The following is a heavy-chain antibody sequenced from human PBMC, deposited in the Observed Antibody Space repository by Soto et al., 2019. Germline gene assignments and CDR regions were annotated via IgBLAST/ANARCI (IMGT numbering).Heavy chain of an antibody. J-gene: IGHJ4*02. CDR2: IYPGDSDT. CDR1: AYIFTSYW. V-gene: IGHV5-51*01. D-gene: IGHD6-13*01. Sequence: GESLKISCNGSAYIFTSYWIGWVRQMPGKGLEWMGIIYPGDSDTRYSTAFQAQVTISDDKSIITAYLRWTSLKASDTALFYCAISISAADTYDYWGQGTLVT. CDR3: AISISAADTYDY.